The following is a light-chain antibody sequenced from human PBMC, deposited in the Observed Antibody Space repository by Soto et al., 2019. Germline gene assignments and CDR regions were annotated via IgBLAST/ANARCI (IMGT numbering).Light chain of an antibody. CDR1: QGIASG. J-gene: IGKJ2*03. Sequence: AIQLTQSPSSLSASIGDRVTIACRASQGIASGLAWYQQKPGKAPKLLIHDASSLESGVPSRFSGSGSRTDFTLTISSLQPEDFATYHCQQVNIYPYSFGQGTKLEIK. V-gene: IGKV1-13*02. CDR2: DAS. CDR3: QQVNIYPYS.